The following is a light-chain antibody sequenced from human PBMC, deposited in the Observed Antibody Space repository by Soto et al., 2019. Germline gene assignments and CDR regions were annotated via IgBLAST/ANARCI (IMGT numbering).Light chain of an antibody. CDR2: AAS. CDR3: QQYNKFPLT. J-gene: IGKJ4*01. V-gene: IGKV1-16*02. CDR1: QYISNY. Sequence: DIQMTQSPSSLSASVGDTVTITCRASQYISNYVAWFQQKPGQAPKSLIYAASKLHSGVPSKFTGSGSGTDFTLTISSLQPDDSAIYYCQQYNKFPLTFGGGTKVDIK.